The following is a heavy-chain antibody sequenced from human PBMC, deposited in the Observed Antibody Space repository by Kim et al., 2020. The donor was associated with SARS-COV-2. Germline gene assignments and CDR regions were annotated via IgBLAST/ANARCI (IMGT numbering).Heavy chain of an antibody. J-gene: IGHJ4*02. D-gene: IGHD1-7*01. CDR1: GFTFNSYS. CDR3: ARGTRITGTTPPFDY. V-gene: IGHV3-21*01. CDR2: ISSSRSYI. Sequence: GGSLRLSCAASGFTFNSYSMNWVRQAPGKGLEWVSSISSSRSYIYYADSVKGRFTISRDNAKSSLYLRMNSLRAEDTAVYYCARGTRITGTTPPFDYWGQGTLVTVSS.